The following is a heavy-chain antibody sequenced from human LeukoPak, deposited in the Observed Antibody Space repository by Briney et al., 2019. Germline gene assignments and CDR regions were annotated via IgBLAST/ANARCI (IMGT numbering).Heavy chain of an antibody. J-gene: IGHJ3*02. V-gene: IGHV4-59*01. CDR3: ARSITIFGVVFDAFDI. CDR1: GGSISSYY. Sequence: ETLSLTCTVSGGSISSYYWSWIRQPPGKGLEWIGYIYYSGSTNYNPSLKSRVTISVDTSKNQFSLKLSSVTAADTAVYYCARSITIFGVVFDAFDIWGQGTMVTVSS. CDR2: IYYSGST. D-gene: IGHD3-3*01.